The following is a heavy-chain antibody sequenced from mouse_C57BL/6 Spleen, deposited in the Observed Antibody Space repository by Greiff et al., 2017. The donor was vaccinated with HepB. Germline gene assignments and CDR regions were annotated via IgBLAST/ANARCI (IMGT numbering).Heavy chain of an antibody. V-gene: IGHV1-74*01. J-gene: IGHJ2*01. CDR3: AMPNWEREYYFDY. CDR1: GYTFTSYW. CDR2: IHPSDSDT. D-gene: IGHD4-1*01. Sequence: QVQLQQPGAELVKPGASVKVSCKASGYTFTSYWMHWVKQRPGQGLEWIGRIHPSDSDTNYNQKLKGKATLTVDKSSSTAYMQLSSLTSEDSAVYYCAMPNWEREYYFDYWGQGTTLTVSS.